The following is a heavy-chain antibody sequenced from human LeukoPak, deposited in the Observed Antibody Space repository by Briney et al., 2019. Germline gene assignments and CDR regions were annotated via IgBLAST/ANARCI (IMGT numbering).Heavy chain of an antibody. CDR3: ARGSYCSSSSCYTIGSFDY. J-gene: IGHJ4*02. Sequence: PGGSLRLSWASAGFTFSSYALSWGRQARGKGREWVSAISGSGNSTYYADSVKGRFTISRDNSKNTLYLQMNSLRAEDTAVYSCARGSYCSSSSCYTIGSFDYWGQGSLVTVSS. CDR1: GFTFSSYA. CDR2: ISGSGNST. V-gene: IGHV3-23*01. D-gene: IGHD2-2*02.